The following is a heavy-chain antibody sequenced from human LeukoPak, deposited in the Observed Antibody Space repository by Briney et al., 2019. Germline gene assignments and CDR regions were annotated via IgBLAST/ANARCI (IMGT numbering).Heavy chain of an antibody. D-gene: IGHD2-15*01. CDR2: IKQDGSER. Sequence: GSLRLSCVASGFNFGGYWMGLVRQGSGKGLEWVANIKQDGSERSYVDSVKGRFTISRDNAKNLLYLQMNSLRAEDTAVYYCATDLYYWGQGTLVTVSS. V-gene: IGHV3-7*04. CDR3: ATDLYY. CDR1: GFNFGGYW. J-gene: IGHJ4*02.